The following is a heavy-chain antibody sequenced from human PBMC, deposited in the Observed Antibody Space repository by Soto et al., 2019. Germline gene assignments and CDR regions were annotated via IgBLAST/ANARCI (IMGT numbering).Heavy chain of an antibody. J-gene: IGHJ4*02. CDR3: ARSDYYEGTGTFEN. CDR2: ISGKNGNT. V-gene: IGHV1-18*04. CDR1: GYSFSDFG. Sequence: QVHLVQSGGELKKPGASVKVSCKASGYSFSDFGITWVRQAPGQGLEWMGWISGKNGNTNYAQKVQGRVTVTADTSTGTAYMEMRALTADDACIYYCARSDYYEGTGTFENWGQGTPVTVSS. D-gene: IGHD4-17*01.